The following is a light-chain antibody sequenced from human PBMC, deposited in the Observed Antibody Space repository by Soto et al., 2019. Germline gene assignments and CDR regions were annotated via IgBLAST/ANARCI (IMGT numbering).Light chain of an antibody. J-gene: IGLJ1*01. CDR3: SSYVGTKAV. Sequence: QSALTQPPSASGAPGQSVTISCTGISSDVGGYNYVSWYQQHPGKAPKLMIYEFNKRPSGVPDRFSGSKSGSTASLTVSGLQGEDEADYYCSSYVGTKAVFGTGTKLTVL. CDR1: SSDVGGYNY. V-gene: IGLV2-8*01. CDR2: EFN.